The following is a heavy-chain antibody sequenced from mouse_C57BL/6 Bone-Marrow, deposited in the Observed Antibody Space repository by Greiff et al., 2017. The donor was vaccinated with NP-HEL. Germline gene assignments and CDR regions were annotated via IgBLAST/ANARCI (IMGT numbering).Heavy chain of an antibody. V-gene: IGHV1-26*01. CDR1: GYTFTDYY. D-gene: IGHD3-2*02. CDR3: ARLTAQAFYAMDY. J-gene: IGHJ4*01. CDR2: INPNNGGT. Sequence: VQLQQSGPELVKPGASVKISCKASGYTFTDYYMNWVKQSHGKSLEWIGDINPNNGGTSYNQKFKGKATLTVDKSSSTAYMELRSLTSEDSAVYYCARLTAQAFYAMDYWGQGTSVTVSS.